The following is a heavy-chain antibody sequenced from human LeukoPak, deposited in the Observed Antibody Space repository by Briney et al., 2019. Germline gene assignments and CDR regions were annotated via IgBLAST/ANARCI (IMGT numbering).Heavy chain of an antibody. Sequence: ASVKVSCKTSGYSFTGSYINWVRQAPGQGLERMGWINPNRGDTNYAQKFQGRVTMSRDTYLSTAYMDLSRLTSDDTAVYFCVRSAPSSLLDYWGQGTLVTVSS. CDR1: GYSFTGSY. D-gene: IGHD6-6*01. J-gene: IGHJ4*02. V-gene: IGHV1-2*02. CDR3: VRSAPSSLLDY. CDR2: INPNRGDT.